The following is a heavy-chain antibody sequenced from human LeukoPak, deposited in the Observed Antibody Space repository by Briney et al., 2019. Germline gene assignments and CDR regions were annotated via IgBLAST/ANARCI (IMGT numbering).Heavy chain of an antibody. CDR1: GGSISGYY. J-gene: IGHJ6*02. CDR3: EGSSYDFWSGYSSMDV. D-gene: IGHD3-3*01. Sequence: SETLSLTCAVYGGSISGYYWSWIRQPPGKGLEWIAEIHHSGSANYNPSLKSRVTISVDTSKNQFSLKLSSVTAADTAVYYCEGSSYDFWSGYSSMDVWGQGTTVTVSS. V-gene: IGHV4-34*01. CDR2: IHHSGSA.